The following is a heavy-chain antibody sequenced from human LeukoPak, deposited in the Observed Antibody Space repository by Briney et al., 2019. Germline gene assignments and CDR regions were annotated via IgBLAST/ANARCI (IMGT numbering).Heavy chain of an antibody. Sequence: NPSETLFLTCTVSGVSITSSYWSWIRQPAGKGLEWIGRIFTSGSTHYNPSLRSRVTISLDKSKNQFSLKLTSVTAADTAVYFCAREEYNDSSGRILWGQGTLVTVSS. CDR2: IFTSGST. CDR1: GVSITSSY. D-gene: IGHD3-22*01. J-gene: IGHJ4*02. V-gene: IGHV4-4*07. CDR3: AREEYNDSSGRIL.